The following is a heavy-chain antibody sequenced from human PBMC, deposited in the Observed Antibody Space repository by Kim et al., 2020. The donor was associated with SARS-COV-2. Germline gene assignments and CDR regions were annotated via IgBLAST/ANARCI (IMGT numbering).Heavy chain of an antibody. D-gene: IGHD3-10*01. V-gene: IGHV1-24*01. Sequence: ASVKVSCKVSGYTLIELSMHWVRQAPGKGLEWMGGFDPEDGETIYAQKFQGRVTMTEDTSTDTAYMELSSLRSEDTAGYYCATGPSMVRGDWFDPWGQGTLVTVAS. J-gene: IGHJ5*02. CDR3: ATGPSMVRGDWFDP. CDR2: FDPEDGET. CDR1: GYTLIELS.